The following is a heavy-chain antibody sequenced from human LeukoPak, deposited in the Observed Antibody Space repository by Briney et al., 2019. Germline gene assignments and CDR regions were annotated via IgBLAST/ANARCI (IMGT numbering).Heavy chain of an antibody. J-gene: IGHJ5*02. CDR3: AKNYCSTTNCYGNWFDP. Sequence: GGSLRLSCAASGFTFSAYWMTWVRQAPGKGLEWVANIKHDGTEIYYVDSVKGRFTISRDNAKNSLFLQMNSLRAEDTALYHCAKNYCSTTNCYGNWFDPWGQGTLVTVSS. CDR2: IKHDGTEI. V-gene: IGHV3-7*05. CDR1: GFTFSAYW. D-gene: IGHD2-2*01.